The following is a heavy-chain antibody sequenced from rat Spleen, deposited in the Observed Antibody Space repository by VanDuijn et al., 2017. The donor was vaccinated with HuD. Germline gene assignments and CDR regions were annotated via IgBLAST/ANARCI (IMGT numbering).Heavy chain of an antibody. CDR2: IIYDGSRT. V-gene: IGHV5-29*01. Sequence: EVHLVESGGGLVQPGRSMKVSCAASGFTFSDHGMVWVRQAPTKGLEWVATIIYDGSRTYYRDSVKGRFTIYRDNAKSTLYLQRNSLQTEDIATYYCTRDEDNSFYFDYWGQGVMVTVSS. J-gene: IGHJ2*01. CDR3: TRDEDNSFYFDY. CDR1: GFTFSDHG. D-gene: IGHD1-10*01.